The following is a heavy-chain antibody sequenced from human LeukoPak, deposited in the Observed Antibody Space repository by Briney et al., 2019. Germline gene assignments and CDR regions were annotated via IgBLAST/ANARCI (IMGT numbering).Heavy chain of an antibody. CDR2: ISSSSSYI. Sequence: AGGSLRLSCAASGFTFSRYSMNWVRQAPGKGLEWVSSISSSSSYIYYADSVKDRSTISRDNAKNSLYLQMNSLRAEDTAVYYCARGVSMVRGADDYWGQGTLVTVSS. V-gene: IGHV3-21*01. CDR3: ARGVSMVRGADDY. D-gene: IGHD3-10*01. CDR1: GFTFSRYS. J-gene: IGHJ4*02.